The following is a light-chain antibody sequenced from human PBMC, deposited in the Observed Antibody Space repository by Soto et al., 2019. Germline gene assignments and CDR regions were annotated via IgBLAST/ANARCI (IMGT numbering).Light chain of an antibody. CDR3: QSYDSSLSGYVV. J-gene: IGLJ2*01. Sequence: QSVLTQPPSVSGAPGQRVTISCTGSSSNIGAGYDVHWYQQLPGTAPKLLIYGNSNRPSGVPDRFSGSKSGTSASLAITGLQAEDDAEYYCQSYDSSLSGYVVFGGGTQLTVL. CDR1: SSNIGAGYD. V-gene: IGLV1-40*01. CDR2: GNS.